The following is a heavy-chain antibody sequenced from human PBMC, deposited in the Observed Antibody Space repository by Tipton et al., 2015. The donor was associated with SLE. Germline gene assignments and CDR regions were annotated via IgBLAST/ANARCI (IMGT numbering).Heavy chain of an antibody. CDR2: INHSGST. V-gene: IGHV4-38-2*02. CDR3: ASRGAAAAPGWYFDL. D-gene: IGHD6-13*01. CDR1: GYSISSGFY. J-gene: IGHJ2*01. Sequence: TLSLTCTVPGYSISSGFYWGWIRQPPGKGLEWIGEINHSGSTNYNPSLKSRVTISVDTSKNQFSLKLSSVTAADTAVYYCASRGAAAAPGWYFDLWGRGTLVTVSS.